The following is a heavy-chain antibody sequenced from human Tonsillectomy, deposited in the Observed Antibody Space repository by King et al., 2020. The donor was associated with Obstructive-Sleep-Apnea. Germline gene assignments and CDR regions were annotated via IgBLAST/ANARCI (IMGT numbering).Heavy chain of an antibody. J-gene: IGHJ4*02. CDR2: IYYSGST. Sequence: VQLQESGPGLVKPSETLSLTCTVSGGSISSYYWSWIRQPPGKGLEWIGYIYYSGSTNYNPSLKSRVTISVDTSKNQFSLKLSSVTAADTAGYYCARHGPAYYYDSSGYYFYFDYWGQGTLVTVSS. CDR3: ARHGPAYYYDSSGYYFYFDY. CDR1: GGSISSYY. V-gene: IGHV4-59*08. D-gene: IGHD3-22*01.